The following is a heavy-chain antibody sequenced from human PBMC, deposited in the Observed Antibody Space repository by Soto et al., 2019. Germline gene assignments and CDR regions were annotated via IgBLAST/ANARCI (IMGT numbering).Heavy chain of an antibody. D-gene: IGHD3-3*01. Sequence: QLHLVQSGAVVKKPGASVTVSCSASGYPVTAYYMHWVRQAPGRGLEWMGGINPATGAAKYTQTFQGRGPLARETSTSTVFMELSGLTSGDTAVFYCARGGGVGVAGSAAFDMWGQGTLVTVSS. CDR1: GYPVTAYY. CDR2: INPATGAA. CDR3: ARGGGVGVAGSAAFDM. J-gene: IGHJ3*02. V-gene: IGHV1-2*02.